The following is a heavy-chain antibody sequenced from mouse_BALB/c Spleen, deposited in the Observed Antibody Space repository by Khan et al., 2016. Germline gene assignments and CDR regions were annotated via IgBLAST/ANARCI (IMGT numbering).Heavy chain of an antibody. V-gene: IGHV1-9*01. CDR3: SRSIYCDYAVGAVDY. CDR2: IFPGNDDT. D-gene: IGHD2-4*01. J-gene: IGHJ4*01. Sequence: QVQLLQSGADLMKPGASVRISCKATGYTFSNYWIEWVKQRPGHGFEWIGEIFPGNDDTNYTENFKGKATFTADLSSNTAYLQLSSLTSEDSAVYYESRSIYCDYAVGAVDYWGQGTSVTVSS. CDR1: GYTFSNYW.